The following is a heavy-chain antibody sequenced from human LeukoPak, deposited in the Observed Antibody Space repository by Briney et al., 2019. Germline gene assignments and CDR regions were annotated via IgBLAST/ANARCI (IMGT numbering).Heavy chain of an antibody. V-gene: IGHV4-59*01. CDR3: ATKRVRDDFWSGYHGGAFDI. J-gene: IGHJ3*02. CDR1: GGSISSYY. D-gene: IGHD3-3*01. CDR2: IYYSGST. Sequence: SETLSLTCTVSGGSISSYYWSWIRQPPGKGLEWIGYIYYSGSTNYNPSLKSRVTISVDTSKNQFSLKLSSVTAADTAVYYCATKRVRDDFWSGYHGGAFDIWGQGTMVSVS.